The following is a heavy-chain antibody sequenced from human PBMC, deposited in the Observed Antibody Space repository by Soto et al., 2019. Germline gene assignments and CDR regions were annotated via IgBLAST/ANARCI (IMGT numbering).Heavy chain of an antibody. V-gene: IGHV4-61*01. J-gene: IGHJ4*02. CDR2: IYYSGST. CDR3: ARGNWGSSGDY. Sequence: QVQLQESGPGLVKPSETLSLTCTVSGGSVSSGSYYWSWIRQPPGKGLEWIGYIYYSGSTNYNPSIKSRVTISVDTAKKQFSLKLSSVTAADTAVYYCARGNWGSSGDYWGQGTLVTVSS. D-gene: IGHD7-27*01. CDR1: GGSVSSGSYY.